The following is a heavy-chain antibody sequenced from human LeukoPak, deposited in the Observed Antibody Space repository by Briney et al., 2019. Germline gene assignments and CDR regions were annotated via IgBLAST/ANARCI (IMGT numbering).Heavy chain of an antibody. CDR3: ARDQMTTVSASFDI. CDR2: ISGSGTII. D-gene: IGHD4-17*01. V-gene: IGHV3-48*03. Sequence: PGGSLRLSCAASGFTFSSYEMNWFRQAPGKGLEWISYISGSGTIIYYADSVKGRFTISRDNAKNSLYLQMNSLRTEDTAIYFCARDQMTTVSASFDIWGQGTMVTVSS. CDR1: GFTFSSYE. J-gene: IGHJ3*02.